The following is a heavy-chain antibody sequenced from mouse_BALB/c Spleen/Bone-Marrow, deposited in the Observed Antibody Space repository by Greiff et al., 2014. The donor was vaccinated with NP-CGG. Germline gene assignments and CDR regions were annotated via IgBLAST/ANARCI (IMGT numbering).Heavy chain of an antibody. J-gene: IGHJ4*01. D-gene: IGHD4-1*01. Sequence: EVQLQQSGAELVKPGASAKLSCTASGFNIKDTYMHWVKQRPEQGLEWIGRIDPANGNTKYDPKSQGKATITADTSSNTAYLQLSSLTSEDTAVYYCARWEYYAMDYWGQGTSVTVSS. CDR1: GFNIKDTY. CDR2: IDPANGNT. V-gene: IGHV14-3*02. CDR3: ARWEYYAMDY.